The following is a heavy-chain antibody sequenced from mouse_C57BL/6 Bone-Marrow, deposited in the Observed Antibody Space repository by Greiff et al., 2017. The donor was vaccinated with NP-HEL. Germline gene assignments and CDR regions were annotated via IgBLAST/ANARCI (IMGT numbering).Heavy chain of an antibody. J-gene: IGHJ2*01. V-gene: IGHV5-6*01. CDR3: ARHEEGITLDY. CDR2: ISSGGSYT. Sequence: EVMLVESGGDLVKPGGSLKLSCAASGFTFSSYGMSWVRQTPDKRLEWVATISSGGSYTYYPDSVKGRFTISRDNAKNTLYLQMSSLKSEDTAMYYCARHEEGITLDYWGQGTTLTVSS. CDR1: GFTFSSYG. D-gene: IGHD1-1*01.